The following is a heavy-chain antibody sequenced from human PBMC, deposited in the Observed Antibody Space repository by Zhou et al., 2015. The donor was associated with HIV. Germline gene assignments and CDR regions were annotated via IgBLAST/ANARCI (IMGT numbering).Heavy chain of an antibody. V-gene: IGHV3-NL1*01. CDR3: ASDPGISNGMDV. J-gene: IGHJ6*02. CDR1: GFTFEMYG. Sequence: QVQLVESGGGVVKPGGSLRLSCTTSGFTFEMYGLHWVRQAPGKGLEWVSVIYKDGTTYYAGSVRGRFTISRDNSKNTLYLQMNSLRVDDTAVYYCASDPGISNGMDVWGQGTTVAVS. D-gene: IGHD1-14*01. CDR2: IYKDGTT.